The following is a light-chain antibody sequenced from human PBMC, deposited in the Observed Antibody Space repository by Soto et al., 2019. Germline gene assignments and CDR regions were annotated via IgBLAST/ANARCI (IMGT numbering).Light chain of an antibody. CDR3: QQYNHWPPLT. J-gene: IGKJ4*01. CDR1: QSVGRN. CDR2: GAS. Sequence: EIVMTQSPATLSVSPGERATLSCRASQSVGRNLAWYQQKPGQAPRLLIYGASNRATGIPARFSGSGSGTEFTLTISSLQSADVAIYSCQQYNHWPPLTFGGGTKVEIK. V-gene: IGKV3-15*01.